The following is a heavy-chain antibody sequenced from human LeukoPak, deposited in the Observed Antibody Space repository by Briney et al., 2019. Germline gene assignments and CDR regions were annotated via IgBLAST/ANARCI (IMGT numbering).Heavy chain of an antibody. CDR1: GFTVSINY. V-gene: IGHV3-53*01. J-gene: IGHJ4*02. CDR2: IYSGGST. CDR3: AREHPTAVYGSGSYYTPIFDY. Sequence: PGGSLRLSCAASGFTVSINYMSWVRQAPGKGLEWVSVIYSGGSTYYADSVKGRFTISRDNSKNTLYLQMNSLRAEDTAVYYCAREHPTAVYGSGSYYTPIFDYWGQGTLVTVSS. D-gene: IGHD3-10*01.